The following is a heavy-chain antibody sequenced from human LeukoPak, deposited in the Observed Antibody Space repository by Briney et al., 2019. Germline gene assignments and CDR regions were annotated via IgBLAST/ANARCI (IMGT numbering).Heavy chain of an antibody. J-gene: IGHJ4*02. D-gene: IGHD1-1*01. Sequence: GRSLRLSCAASGFTFDDYAMHWVRQAPGKGLEWVSSISSSSSYIYYADSVKGRFTISRDNAKNSLYLQMNSLRAEDTAVYYCAREPDRTGTPRWNQLDYWGQGTLVTVSS. V-gene: IGHV3-21*01. CDR1: GFTFDDYA. CDR2: ISSSSSYI. CDR3: AREPDRTGTPRWNQLDY.